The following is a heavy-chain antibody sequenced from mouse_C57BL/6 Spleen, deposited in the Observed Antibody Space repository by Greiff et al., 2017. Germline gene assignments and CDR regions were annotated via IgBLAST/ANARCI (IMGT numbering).Heavy chain of an antibody. V-gene: IGHV1-19*01. CDR1: GYTFTDYY. CDR3: ARRIRLHSYGSSYFDY. J-gene: IGHJ2*01. D-gene: IGHD1-1*01. Sequence: EVQLQQSGPVLVKPGASVKMSCKASGYTFTDYYMNWVKQSPGKSLEWIGVINPYNGGTSYNQKFKGKATLTVDKSSSTAYMELNSLTSEDSAVYYCARRIRLHSYGSSYFDYWGQGTTLTVSS. CDR2: INPYNGGT.